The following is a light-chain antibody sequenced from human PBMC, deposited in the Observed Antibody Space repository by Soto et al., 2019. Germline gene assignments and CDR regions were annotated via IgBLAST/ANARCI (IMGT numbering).Light chain of an antibody. CDR3: QHYNCCLFT. CDR1: QSISSW. J-gene: IGKJ3*01. CDR2: KAS. V-gene: IGKV1-5*03. Sequence: DIPMTQSPSTLSASVGERVTITCLASQSISSWLAWYQQKPGKAPKLLIYKASSLESGIPSRFSGSGSGTEFTLTISNLLPDDVATYYCQHYNCCLFTFGPGTKVDIK.